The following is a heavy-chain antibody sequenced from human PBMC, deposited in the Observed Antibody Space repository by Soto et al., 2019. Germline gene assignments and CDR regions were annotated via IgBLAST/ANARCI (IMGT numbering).Heavy chain of an antibody. CDR3: AFPDDSSGFDY. Sequence: GGSLRLSCAASGFTFSGYAMNWVRQAPEKGLEWVSSISGSGRSTYYTDSVKGRFTITRDNSKNTLYLQMKSLRAGDTAVYYCAFPDDSSGFDYWGQGTVVTVSS. V-gene: IGHV3-23*01. CDR2: ISGSGRST. CDR1: GFTFSGYA. J-gene: IGHJ4*02. D-gene: IGHD3-22*01.